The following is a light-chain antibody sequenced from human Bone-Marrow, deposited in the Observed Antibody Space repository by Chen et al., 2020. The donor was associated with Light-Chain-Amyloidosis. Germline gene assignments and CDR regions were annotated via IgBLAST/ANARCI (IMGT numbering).Light chain of an antibody. V-gene: IGLV2-14*01. CDR3: SSYTITNTLV. CDR2: EVT. Sequence: QSALTHPASGSRSPGKSITISCTGTSDDVDGDNHVSWYQQHPDKAPKIMIYEVTNRPSWVPDRFSGSKSDNTASLTISGLQTEDEADYFCSSYTITNTLVFGSGTRVTVL. J-gene: IGLJ1*01. CDR1: SDDVDGDNH.